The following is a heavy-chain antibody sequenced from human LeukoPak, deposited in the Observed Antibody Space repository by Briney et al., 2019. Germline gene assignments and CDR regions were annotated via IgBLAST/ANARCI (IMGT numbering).Heavy chain of an antibody. CDR1: GGTFSSYA. D-gene: IGHD2-2*01. Sequence: GSSVKVSCKASGGTFSSYAISWVRQAPGQGLEWMGGIIPIFGTANYAQKFQGRVTITTDESTSTAYMELSSLRSEDTAVYYCARVVEEYQLLEYGAVFDPWGQGTLVTVSS. CDR2: IIPIFGTA. CDR3: ARVVEEYQLLEYGAVFDP. J-gene: IGHJ5*02. V-gene: IGHV1-69*05.